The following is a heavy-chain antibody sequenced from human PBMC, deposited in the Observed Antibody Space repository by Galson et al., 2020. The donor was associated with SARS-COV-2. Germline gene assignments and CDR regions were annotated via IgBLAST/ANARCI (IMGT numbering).Heavy chain of an antibody. CDR3: ARMGKIDYYDSSGYLNWFDP. J-gene: IGHJ5*02. V-gene: IGHV4-39*01. CDR1: GDSISSSSYY. CDR2: IYYSGSA. Sequence: SQTLSHTCTVSGDSISSSSYYWGWLRQPPGKGLEWIGSIYYSGSAYYNPSLKSRVTISVDTSKKEFSLNLSSVTAVDTAVYYCARMGKIDYYDSSGYLNWFDPWGQGTLVIVSS. D-gene: IGHD3-22*01.